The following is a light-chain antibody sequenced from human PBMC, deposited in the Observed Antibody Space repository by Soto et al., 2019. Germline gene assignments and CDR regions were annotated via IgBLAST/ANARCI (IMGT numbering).Light chain of an antibody. CDR2: DAS. V-gene: IGLV3-21*02. Sequence: SYELTQPPSVSVAPGQTARITCGGNNIGSKSVHWYQQKPGQAPVLVVYDASDRPSGIPERFSGSNSGNTATLTISRVEAGDEADYYCQVWDSSSDHHVVFGGGTKLTVL. CDR3: QVWDSSSDHHVV. J-gene: IGLJ2*01. CDR1: NIGSKS.